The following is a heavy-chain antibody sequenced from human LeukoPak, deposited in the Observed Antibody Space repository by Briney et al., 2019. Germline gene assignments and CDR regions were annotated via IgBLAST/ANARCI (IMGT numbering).Heavy chain of an antibody. CDR3: ARVPCSGGSCYWFDP. CDR1: GYTFTSYG. J-gene: IGHJ5*02. CDR2: ISAYNGNT. Sequence: ASVKVSCKASGYTFTSYGISWVRQAPGQGLAWMGWISAYNGNTNYAQKLQGRVTMTTDTSTSTAYMELRSLRSDDTAVYYCARVPCSGGSCYWFDPWGQGTLVTVSS. D-gene: IGHD2-15*01. V-gene: IGHV1-18*01.